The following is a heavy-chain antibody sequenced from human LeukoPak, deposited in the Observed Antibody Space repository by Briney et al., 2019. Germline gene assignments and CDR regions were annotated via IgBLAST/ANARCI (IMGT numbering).Heavy chain of an antibody. Sequence: GGSLRLSCAASGFTFSGSAMHWVRQAPGKGLEWVGRIRTNTDSHATVYTASMKGRFTISRDDSKNTAYLHMNSLKTEDTAVYFCTASMIGGYYPHFDYWGQGTLVTVSS. CDR1: GFTFSGSA. D-gene: IGHD3-22*01. CDR2: IRTNTDSHAT. V-gene: IGHV3-73*01. CDR3: TASMIGGYYPHFDY. J-gene: IGHJ4*02.